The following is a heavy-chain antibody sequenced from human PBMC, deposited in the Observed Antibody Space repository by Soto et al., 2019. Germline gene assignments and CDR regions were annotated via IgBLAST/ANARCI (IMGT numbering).Heavy chain of an antibody. CDR1: GDSVSSNTAA. Sequence: LSLTCAISGDSVSSNTAAWNWIRSSPSRGLEWLGRTYYRSNWRHDYAVSVKSRITVNPDTSKNHFSLQLNSVTPDDTAVYYCARGVAGSGFDLWGQGTLVTVSS. J-gene: IGHJ4*02. D-gene: IGHD6-19*01. V-gene: IGHV6-1*01. CDR2: TYYRSNWRH. CDR3: ARGVAGSGFDL.